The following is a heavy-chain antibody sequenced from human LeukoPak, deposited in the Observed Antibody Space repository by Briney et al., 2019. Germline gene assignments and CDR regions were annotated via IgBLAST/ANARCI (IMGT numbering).Heavy chain of an antibody. Sequence: EGSLRLSCAASGFTFSSYGMHWVRQAPGKGLEWVAFIRYDGSNRYYADSVKGRFTISRDNSKNTLYLQMNSLRAEDTAMYYCAKDGETYYDFWGGYPTGTSYMDVWGKGTTVTVS. CDR2: IRYDGSNR. CDR3: AKDGETYYDFWGGYPTGTSYMDV. CDR1: GFTFSSYG. J-gene: IGHJ6*03. D-gene: IGHD3-3*01. V-gene: IGHV3-30*02.